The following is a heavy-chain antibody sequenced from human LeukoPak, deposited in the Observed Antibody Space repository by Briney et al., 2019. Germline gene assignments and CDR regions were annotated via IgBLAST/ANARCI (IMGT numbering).Heavy chain of an antibody. Sequence: PGGSLRLSCAASGFTLSSYAMSWVRQAPGKGLEWVSAISGGGGVTYYAESVAGRFTISRDNSKNTLYLQMNSLRAEDTAVYYCAKDRGDGYNIFDYWGQGTLVTVSS. V-gene: IGHV3-23*01. CDR2: ISGGGGVT. CDR3: AKDRGDGYNIFDY. D-gene: IGHD5-24*01. J-gene: IGHJ4*02. CDR1: GFTLSSYA.